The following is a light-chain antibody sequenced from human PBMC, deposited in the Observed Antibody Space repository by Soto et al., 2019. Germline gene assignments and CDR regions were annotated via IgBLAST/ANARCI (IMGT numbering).Light chain of an antibody. CDR1: QSVGSN. CDR3: QQLTRNT. Sequence: EIVLTQSPATLSLSPGERATLSCRASQSVGSNLAWYQQKAGQAPRLLIYDASNRATGVPARFSGSGSGTDFTLTLSSLESEDFEFHFCQQLTRNTFGQGSKLEI. V-gene: IGKV3-11*01. J-gene: IGKJ2*01. CDR2: DAS.